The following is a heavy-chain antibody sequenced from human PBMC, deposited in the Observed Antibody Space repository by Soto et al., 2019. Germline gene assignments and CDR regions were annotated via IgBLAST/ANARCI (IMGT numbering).Heavy chain of an antibody. V-gene: IGHV1-69*12. CDR3: ARDVIAAAGTAG. J-gene: IGHJ4*02. CDR1: GGTFSSYA. Sequence: QVQLVQSGAEVKKPGSSVKVSCKASGGTFSSYAISWVRQAPGQGLEWMGGIIPIFGTANYAQKFQGRVTIXAXXSTSTAYMELSSLRSEDTAVYCCARDVIAAAGTAGWGQGTLVTVSS. CDR2: IIPIFGTA. D-gene: IGHD6-13*01.